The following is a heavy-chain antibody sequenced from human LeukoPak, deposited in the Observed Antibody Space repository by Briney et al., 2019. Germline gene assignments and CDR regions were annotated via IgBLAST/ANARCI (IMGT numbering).Heavy chain of an antibody. D-gene: IGHD6-13*01. V-gene: IGHV3-23*01. CDR2: ISGSGGST. CDR3: AKQAQGSSSYYYFDY. CDR1: GFTFSSYA. J-gene: IGHJ4*02. Sequence: GGSLRLSCAASGFTFSSYAMTWVRQAPGKGLEWVSAISGSGGSTYYADSVKGRFTISRDNSKNTLYLQMNSLKAEDTAVYSCAKQAQGSSSYYYFDYWGQGTLVTVSS.